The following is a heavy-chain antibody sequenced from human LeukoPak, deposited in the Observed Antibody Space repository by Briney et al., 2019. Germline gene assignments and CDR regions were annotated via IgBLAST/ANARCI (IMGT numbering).Heavy chain of an antibody. D-gene: IGHD2-2*01. J-gene: IGHJ6*02. CDR2: ISSSSSYI. V-gene: IGHV3-21*01. CDR3: ARASVQIVVVPAASRYYYYGMDV. CDR1: GFTSSSYS. Sequence: GGSLRLSCAASGFTSSSYSMNWVRQAPGKGLEWVSSISSSSSYIYYADSVKGRFTISRDNAKNSLYLQMNSLRAEDTAVYYCARASVQIVVVPAASRYYYYGMDVWGQGTTVTVSS.